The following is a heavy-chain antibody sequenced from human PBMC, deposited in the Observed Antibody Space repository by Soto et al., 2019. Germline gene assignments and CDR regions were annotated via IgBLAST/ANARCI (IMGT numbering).Heavy chain of an antibody. CDR2: ISYDGSNK. D-gene: IGHD2-21*02. J-gene: IGHJ5*02. V-gene: IGHV3-30*03. CDR1: GFTFSSYG. Sequence: GGSLRLSCAASGFTFSSYGMHWVRQAPGKGLEWVAVISYDGSNKYYAGSVKGRFTISRDNSKNTLYLQMNSLRAEDTAVYYCATGHRGLTGTTVVVTVPGWFDPWGQGALVTVSS. CDR3: ATGHRGLTGTTVVVTVPGWFDP.